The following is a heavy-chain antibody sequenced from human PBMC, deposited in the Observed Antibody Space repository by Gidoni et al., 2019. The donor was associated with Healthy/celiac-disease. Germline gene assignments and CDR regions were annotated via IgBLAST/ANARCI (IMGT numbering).Heavy chain of an antibody. D-gene: IGHD1-26*01. Sequence: QVQLVQSGAEVKKPGASVKVSCKASGYTFTGYYMHWVRQAPGQGLEWMGWINPNSGGTNYAQKFQGRVTMTRDTSISTAYMELSRLRSDDTAVYYCARDPLGATHYYYYGMDVWGQGTTVTVSS. CDR2: INPNSGGT. CDR1: GYTFTGYY. CDR3: ARDPLGATHYYYYGMDV. V-gene: IGHV1-2*02. J-gene: IGHJ6*02.